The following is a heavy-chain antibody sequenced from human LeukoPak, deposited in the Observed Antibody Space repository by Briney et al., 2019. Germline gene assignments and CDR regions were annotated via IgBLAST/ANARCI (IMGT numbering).Heavy chain of an antibody. CDR3: AREGMIWGYYYDSSGYYGYYFDY. D-gene: IGHD3-22*01. Sequence: SGTLSLTCAVSGGSISSSNWWSWVRQPPGKGLEWIGEIYHSGSTNYNPSLKSRVTLSVDTSKNQFSLKLSSVTAADTAVYYCAREGMIWGYYYDSSGYYGYYFDYWGQGTLVTVSS. CDR2: IYHSGST. V-gene: IGHV4-4*02. CDR1: GGSISSSNW. J-gene: IGHJ4*02.